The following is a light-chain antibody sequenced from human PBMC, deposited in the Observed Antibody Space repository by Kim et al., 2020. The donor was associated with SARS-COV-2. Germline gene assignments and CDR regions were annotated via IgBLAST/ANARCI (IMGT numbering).Light chain of an antibody. Sequence: VSPGERATLTCRASQSVLTNLAWYQQKPGQAPRLLIYGASTRATGIPASFSGSGSGTEFTLTISSLQSEDFVIYYCQQYYNWPRTFGQGTKVDIK. CDR1: QSVLTN. J-gene: IGKJ1*01. CDR2: GAS. V-gene: IGKV3-15*01. CDR3: QQYYNWPRT.